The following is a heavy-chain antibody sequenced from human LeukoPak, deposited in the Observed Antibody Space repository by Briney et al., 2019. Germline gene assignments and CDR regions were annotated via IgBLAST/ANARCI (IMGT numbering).Heavy chain of an antibody. J-gene: IGHJ4*02. Sequence: SETLSLTCTVSGGSISSYYWSWIRQPPGKGLEWIGYIYYSGSTNYNPSLESRVTISVDTSKNQFPLKLSSVTAADTAVYYCARLINAGIAALGYWGQGTLVTVSS. CDR2: IYYSGST. V-gene: IGHV4-59*01. D-gene: IGHD6-25*01. CDR1: GGSISSYY. CDR3: ARLINAGIAALGY.